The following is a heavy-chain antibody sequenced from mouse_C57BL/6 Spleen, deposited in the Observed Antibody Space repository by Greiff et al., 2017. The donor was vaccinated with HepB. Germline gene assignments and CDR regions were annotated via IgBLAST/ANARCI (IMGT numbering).Heavy chain of an antibody. CDR1: GFTFSDYG. CDR3: ARDYGSSPFAY. D-gene: IGHD1-1*01. J-gene: IGHJ3*01. CDR2: ISSGSSTI. V-gene: IGHV5-17*01. Sequence: EVQVVESGGGLVKPGGSLKLSCAASGFTFSDYGMHWVRQAPEKGLGWVAYISSGSSTIYYADTVKGRFTISRDNAKNTLFLQMTTLRSEDTAMYYCARDYGSSPFAYWGQGTLVTVSA.